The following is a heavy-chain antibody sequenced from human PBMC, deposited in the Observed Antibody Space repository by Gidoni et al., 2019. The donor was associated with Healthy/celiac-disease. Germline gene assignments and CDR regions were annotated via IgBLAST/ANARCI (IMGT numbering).Heavy chain of an antibody. D-gene: IGHD3-10*01. Sequence: QVQLQETVPGLVRPSATLYLTCTDTGGAISSYYWSWIRQPPGKGLEWIGYISYSGSTNYNPSLTSRVPISVDTSKNQFSLTLRSVSAADTAVYYCASTGTGGSGSYFWFDPWGQGTLVTVSS. V-gene: IGHV4-59*01. J-gene: IGHJ5*02. CDR3: ASTGTGGSGSYFWFDP. CDR1: GGAISSYY. CDR2: ISYSGST.